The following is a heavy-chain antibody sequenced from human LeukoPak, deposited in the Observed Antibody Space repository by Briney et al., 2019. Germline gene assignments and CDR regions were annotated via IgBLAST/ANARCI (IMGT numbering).Heavy chain of an antibody. V-gene: IGHV1-69*04. D-gene: IGHD4-17*01. CDR3: ARDLDGDEENYYYYYGMDV. CDR2: IIPILGIA. J-gene: IGHJ6*02. Sequence: GASVKVSCKASGGTFSSYAISWVRQAPGQGLEWMGRIIPILGIANYAQKFQGRVTITADKSTSTAYMELSSLRSEDTAVYYCARDLDGDEENYYYYYGMDVWGQGTTVTVSS. CDR1: GGTFSSYA.